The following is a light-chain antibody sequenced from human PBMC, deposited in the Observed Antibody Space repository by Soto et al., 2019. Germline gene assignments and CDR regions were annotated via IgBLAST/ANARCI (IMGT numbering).Light chain of an antibody. CDR3: QQSYSTPIT. CDR1: QSISNH. Sequence: DIQMTQSPSSLSASVEDRVIITCRASQSISNHLNWYQQKPGKAPKLLIFAASSLQSGVPSRFSGSGFGTDFTLTISSLQPEDFATYFCQQSYSTPITFGQGTRLEIK. CDR2: AAS. V-gene: IGKV1-39*01. J-gene: IGKJ5*01.